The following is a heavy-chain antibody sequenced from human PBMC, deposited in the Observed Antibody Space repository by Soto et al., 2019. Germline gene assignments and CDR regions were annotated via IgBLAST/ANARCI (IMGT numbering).Heavy chain of an antibody. CDR2: ISYDGSNK. CDR1: GFTFSSYG. J-gene: IGHJ4*02. D-gene: IGHD2-8*01. Sequence: GGSLRLSCAASGFTFSSYGMHWVRQAPGNGLEWVAVISYDGSNKYYADSVKGRFTISKDNSKNTLYLQMNSLRAEDTAVYYCAKDGGYCTNGVCFYFDYWGQGTLVTVSS. CDR3: AKDGGYCTNGVCFYFDY. V-gene: IGHV3-30*18.